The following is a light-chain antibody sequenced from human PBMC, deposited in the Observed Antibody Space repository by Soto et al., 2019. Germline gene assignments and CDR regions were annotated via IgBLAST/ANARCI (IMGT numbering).Light chain of an antibody. V-gene: IGLV2-14*01. J-gene: IGLJ1*01. CDR1: SSDIGGYYY. CDR3: RSYSSSDIFYV. CDR2: QVT. Sequence: QSVLTQPASVSGSPGQSITISCTGTSSDIGGYYYVSWYQHHPGKAPKLLIYQVTNRPSRVSNRFSGSKSGNTASLTISVIPTDYPAASYCRSYSSSDIFYVFGTGTKVTVL.